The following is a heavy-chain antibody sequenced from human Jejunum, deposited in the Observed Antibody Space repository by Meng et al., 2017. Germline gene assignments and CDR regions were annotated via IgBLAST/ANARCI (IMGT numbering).Heavy chain of an antibody. CDR2: INPDGSEK. D-gene: IGHD7-27*01. Sequence: GESLKISCAASGFTFSTYWVNWVRQAPGKGLEWVANINPDGSEKRNVDSVRGRFTISRDNAKNSVYLQMNNLRVEDPAVYYCMSWGSRNYWGQGTLVTVSS. J-gene: IGHJ4*02. V-gene: IGHV3-7*01. CDR3: MSWGSRNY. CDR1: GFTFSTYW.